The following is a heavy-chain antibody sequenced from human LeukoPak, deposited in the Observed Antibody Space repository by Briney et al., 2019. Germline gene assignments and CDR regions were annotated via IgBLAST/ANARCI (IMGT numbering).Heavy chain of an antibody. D-gene: IGHD3-22*01. Sequence: GGSLRLSCAASGFTFSSYSMNWVRQAPGKGLEWVSSISSSSSYIYYADSVKGRFTISRDNAKNSPYLQMNSLRAEDTAVYYCARGRITMIVVAYAFDIWGQGTMVTVSS. CDR1: GFTFSSYS. CDR2: ISSSSSYI. CDR3: ARGRITMIVVAYAFDI. V-gene: IGHV3-21*01. J-gene: IGHJ3*02.